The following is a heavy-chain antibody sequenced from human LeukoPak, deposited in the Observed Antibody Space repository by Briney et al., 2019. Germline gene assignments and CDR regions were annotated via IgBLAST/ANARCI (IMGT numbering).Heavy chain of an antibody. V-gene: IGHV4-39*07. CDR2: IWYSGST. CDR3: ARGPVLLWFGESPNWFDP. J-gene: IGHJ5*02. CDR1: GGSISSSSYY. D-gene: IGHD3-10*01. Sequence: PSETLSLTCTVSGGSISSSSYYWGWIRQPPGKGLEWIGSIWYSGSTYYTRSLKSRVTISVDTSKNQFSLKPSSVTAADRAVYYCARGPVLLWFGESPNWFDPWGKGTLVTVSS.